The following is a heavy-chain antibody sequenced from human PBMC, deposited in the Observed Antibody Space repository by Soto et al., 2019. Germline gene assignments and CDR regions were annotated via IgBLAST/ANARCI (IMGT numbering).Heavy chain of an antibody. Sequence: ASVKVSCKASGYTFTNYYMHWVRQAPGQGLEWMGIINPSGGSTSYAQKFQGRVTMTRNTSISTAYMELSSLRSEDTAVYYCARVDSSSWYGNWFDPWGQGTLVTVSS. CDR1: GYTFTNYY. D-gene: IGHD6-13*01. CDR3: ARVDSSSWYGNWFDP. J-gene: IGHJ5*02. V-gene: IGHV1-46*01. CDR2: INPSGGST.